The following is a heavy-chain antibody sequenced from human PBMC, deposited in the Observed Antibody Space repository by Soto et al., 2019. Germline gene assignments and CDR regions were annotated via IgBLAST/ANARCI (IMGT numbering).Heavy chain of an antibody. CDR1: GFSFRDAW. CDR3: TTDGSFGGVVVAFHL. Sequence: EVQMVESGGGLVKPGGSLRLSCAVSGFSFRDAWMNWVRQALGKGLEWVGRIKSKAAGGAIDYAAPVKDRFTISRDDSKDTLYLQINSLKTEDTAMYYCTTDGSFGGVVVAFHLWGQGTMLSVSS. J-gene: IGHJ3*01. CDR2: IKSKAAGGAI. D-gene: IGHD3-10*01. V-gene: IGHV3-15*07.